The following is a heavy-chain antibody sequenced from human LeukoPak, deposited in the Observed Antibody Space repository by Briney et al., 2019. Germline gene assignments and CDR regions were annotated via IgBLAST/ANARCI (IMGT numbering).Heavy chain of an antibody. Sequence: PGGSLRLSCVTSGFRFSNFEMNWVRQPPGKGLEWVSHISTGTYKAYADSVKGRFTISRDNAKNSIYLQMNSLRVEDTAVYYCAKDIVGGGDDYWGQGTLVIVSS. V-gene: IGHV3-48*03. CDR1: GFRFSNFE. CDR2: ISTGTYK. CDR3: AKDIVGGGDDY. J-gene: IGHJ4*02. D-gene: IGHD2-21*02.